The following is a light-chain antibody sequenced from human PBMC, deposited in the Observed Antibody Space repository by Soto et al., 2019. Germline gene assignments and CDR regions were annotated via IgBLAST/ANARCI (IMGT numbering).Light chain of an antibody. Sequence: TQCPATLSISTGERATLSCRASQSVNSNLAWYQQKPGQAPRLLIYGVSTRATGIPARFSGNGSGTEFTLTISSLQSEDFEIYYCQQYNNWPITSGHGIRPEI. CDR2: GVS. J-gene: IGKJ5*01. V-gene: IGKV3-15*01. CDR1: QSVNSN. CDR3: QQYNNWPIT.